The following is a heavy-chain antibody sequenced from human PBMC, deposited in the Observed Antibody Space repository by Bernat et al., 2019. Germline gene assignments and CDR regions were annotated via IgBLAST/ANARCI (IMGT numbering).Heavy chain of an antibody. D-gene: IGHD3-10*01. J-gene: IGHJ4*02. CDR1: GFTFSSYA. CDR3: AKGGTNILLWFGEF. CDR2: ISGSGGSP. Sequence: EVQLLESGGGLVQPGGSLRLSCAASGFTFSSYAMSWVRQAPGKGLEWVSSISGSGGSPQNADSVKSRFTISRVNSENTLYLQMSSLRAEDTAVYYCAKGGTNILLWFGEFWGQGTLVTVSS. V-gene: IGHV3-23*01.